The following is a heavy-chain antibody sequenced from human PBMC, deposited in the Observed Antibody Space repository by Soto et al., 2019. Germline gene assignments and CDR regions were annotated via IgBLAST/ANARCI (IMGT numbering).Heavy chain of an antibody. V-gene: IGHV3-53*01. Sequence: GGSLRLSCVASGFAVSNNYMNWVRQAPGTGLGWVSVVYSGGTTYYADSVRGRFTVSRDDSKNTLFLQMSSLRAEDTAVYYCARAGSPFDSDSSGYWGFDHWGQGTLVTVSS. J-gene: IGHJ4*02. CDR2: VYSGGTT. D-gene: IGHD3-22*01. CDR3: ARAGSPFDSDSSGYWGFDH. CDR1: GFAVSNNY.